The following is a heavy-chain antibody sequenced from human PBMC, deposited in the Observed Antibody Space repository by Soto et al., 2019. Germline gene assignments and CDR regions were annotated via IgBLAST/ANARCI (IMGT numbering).Heavy chain of an antibody. CDR1: GFTVSSNY. V-gene: IGHV3-53*02. CDR2: IYSGGST. Sequence: EVQLVETGGGLIQPGGSLRLSCAASGFTVSSNYMSWVRQAPGKGLEWVSVIYSGGSTYYADSVKDRFTISRDKSKNTVYLQMNSLRAEDTAVYYCATKRGYSYGYDFWGQGTLVTVSS. J-gene: IGHJ4*02. CDR3: ATKRGYSYGYDF. D-gene: IGHD5-18*01.